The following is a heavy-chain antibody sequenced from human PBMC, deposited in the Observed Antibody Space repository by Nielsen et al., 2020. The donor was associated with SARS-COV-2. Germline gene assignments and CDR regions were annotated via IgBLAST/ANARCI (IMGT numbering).Heavy chain of an antibody. CDR2: IYHSGST. V-gene: IGHV4-38-2*02. D-gene: IGHD3-10*01. CDR1: GYCISSDYY. Sequence: SETLSLTCTVSGYCISSDYYWGWIRQSPGKGLEWIGNIYHSGSTFYNPSLKSRVIISVDTSKTQFSLKLRSVTAADTAVYYCARVISPGSGSYRWFDPWGQGTLVTVSS. CDR3: ARVISPGSGSYRWFDP. J-gene: IGHJ5*02.